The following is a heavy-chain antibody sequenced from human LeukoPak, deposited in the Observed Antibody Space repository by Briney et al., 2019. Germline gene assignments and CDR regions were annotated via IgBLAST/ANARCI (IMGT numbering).Heavy chain of an antibody. J-gene: IGHJ3*02. CDR2: ITTSSSTI. CDR3: ARDSGYPRAHGFDI. CDR1: GFTFSNYG. D-gene: IGHD3-22*01. V-gene: IGHV3-48*01. Sequence: PGGSLRLSCVTSGFTFSNYGMHWVRQAPGKGLEWVSFITTSSSTIYYADSVKGRFTISRDNDKNSLYLQMNSLRAEDTAVYYCARDSGYPRAHGFDIWGQGTMVTVSS.